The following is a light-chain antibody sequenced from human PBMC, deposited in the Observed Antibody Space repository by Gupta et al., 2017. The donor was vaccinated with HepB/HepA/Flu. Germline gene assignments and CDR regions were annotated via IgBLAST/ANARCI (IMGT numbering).Light chain of an antibody. J-gene: IGLJ3*02. V-gene: IGLV1-44*01. CDR3: ASWADSLKVGV. Sequence: QSVLTHPPSASGTPAQRVTISCSGSRTNIGNNPVNWYQQSPGTAPKLLIYKNNQRPSGVPDRFSGSRSGTSASLAITGLHSEDEADYYCASWADSLKVGVFGGGTKLTVL. CDR2: KNN. CDR1: RTNIGNNP.